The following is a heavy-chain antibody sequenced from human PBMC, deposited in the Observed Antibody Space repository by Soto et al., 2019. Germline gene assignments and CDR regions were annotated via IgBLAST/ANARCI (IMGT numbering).Heavy chain of an antibody. D-gene: IGHD3-22*01. CDR1: GFTFSGSA. CDR2: IRTKANSYAT. J-gene: IGHJ6*02. Sequence: GGSLRLSCAASGFTFSGSAMHWVRQASGKGLEWVGRIRTKANSYATAYGASVKGRFTISRDDSKNTAYLQMNSLKTEDTAVYYCTRHLDPDHSDGSGFAYYYYYGMDVWGQGTTVTVSS. CDR3: TRHLDPDHSDGSGFAYYYYYGMDV. V-gene: IGHV3-73*01.